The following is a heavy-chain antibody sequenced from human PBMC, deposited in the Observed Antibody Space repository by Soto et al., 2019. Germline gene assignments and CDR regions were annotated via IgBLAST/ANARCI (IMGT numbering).Heavy chain of an antibody. D-gene: IGHD3-10*01. V-gene: IGHV3-21*01. CDR1: GFTFSSYS. CDR2: ISSSSSYI. Sequence: GGSLRLSCAASGFTFSSYSMNWVRQAPGKGLEWVSSISSSSSYIYYADSVKGRFTISRDNAKNALYLQMNSLRAEDTAVYYCARDGIPPYYYGSGTAGWYYMDVWGKGTTVTVSS. CDR3: ARDGIPPYYYGSGTAGWYYMDV. J-gene: IGHJ6*03.